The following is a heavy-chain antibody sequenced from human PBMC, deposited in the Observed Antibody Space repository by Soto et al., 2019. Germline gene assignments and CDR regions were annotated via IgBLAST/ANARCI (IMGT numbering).Heavy chain of an antibody. V-gene: IGHV5-51*01. CDR1: GYSFTSYW. J-gene: IGHJ3*02. Sequence: GESLKISCKGSGYSFTSYWIGWVRQMPGKGLEWMGIIYPGDSDTRYSPSFQGQVTISADKSISTAYLQWSSLKASDTAMYYCASYYDSSGYSDAFDIWGQGTMVTVSS. CDR2: IYPGDSDT. D-gene: IGHD3-22*01. CDR3: ASYYDSSGYSDAFDI.